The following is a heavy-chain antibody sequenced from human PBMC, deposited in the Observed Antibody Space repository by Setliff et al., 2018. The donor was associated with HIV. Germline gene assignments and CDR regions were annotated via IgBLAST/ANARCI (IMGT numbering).Heavy chain of an antibody. CDR1: GGSISSHY. J-gene: IGHJ3*02. D-gene: IGHD6-13*01. Sequence: SETLSLTCTVSGGSISSHYWSWIRQPPGKGLAWIWYIYYSGSTNSNPSLKSRVTISVDTSKNQFSLKLSSVTAADTAVYYCARVDSSRGLHAFDIWGQGTMVTVSS. CDR2: IYYSGST. CDR3: ARVDSSRGLHAFDI. V-gene: IGHV4-59*08.